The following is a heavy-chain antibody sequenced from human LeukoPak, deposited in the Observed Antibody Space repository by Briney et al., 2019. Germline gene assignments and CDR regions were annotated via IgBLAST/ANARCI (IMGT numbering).Heavy chain of an antibody. J-gene: IGHJ5*02. CDR3: ARGLLNNWFDP. V-gene: IGHV4-59*11. CDR1: GGSISRHY. CDR2: IYYSGST. Sequence: PWETLSLTCTVSGGSISRHYWSWIRQPPGKGLEWNGYIYYSGSTNYNPSLKSRVTISVDTSKNQFSLKLSSVTAADTAVYYCARGLLNNWFDPWGQGTLVTVSS.